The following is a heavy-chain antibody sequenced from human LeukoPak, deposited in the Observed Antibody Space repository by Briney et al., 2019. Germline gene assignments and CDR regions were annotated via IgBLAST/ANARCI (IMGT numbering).Heavy chain of an antibody. J-gene: IGHJ5*02. Sequence: SETLSLTCTVSGGSISSYYWSWIRQPPGKGLEWIGYIYYSGSTNYNPSLKSRVTISVDTSKNQFSLKLSSVTAADTAVYYCARVGSSSWPYNWFDPWGQGTLVTVSS. CDR1: GGSISSYY. D-gene: IGHD6-13*01. V-gene: IGHV4-59*01. CDR2: IYYSGST. CDR3: ARVGSSSWPYNWFDP.